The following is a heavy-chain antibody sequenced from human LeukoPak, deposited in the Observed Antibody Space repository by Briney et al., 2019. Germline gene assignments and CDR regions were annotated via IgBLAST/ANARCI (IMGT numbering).Heavy chain of an antibody. Sequence: ASVKVSCKASGGTFSSYAISWVRQAPGQGLEWMGGIIPIFGTANYAQKFQGRVTITADESTSTAYMELSSLRSEDTAVYYCAKDSRMRDLITGTFDYWGQGTLVTVSS. CDR3: AKDSRMRDLITGTFDY. CDR2: IIPIFGTA. D-gene: IGHD1-7*01. CDR1: GGTFSSYA. J-gene: IGHJ4*02. V-gene: IGHV1-69*01.